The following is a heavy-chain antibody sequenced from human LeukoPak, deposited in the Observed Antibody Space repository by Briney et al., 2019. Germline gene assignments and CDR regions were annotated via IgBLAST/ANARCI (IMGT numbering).Heavy chain of an antibody. Sequence: PSETLSLTCTVSGDSISSYYWSWIRQPPGKGLEWIGYIYYSGSTNYNPSLKSRVTISVDTSKNQFSLKLSSVTAADTAVYYCARLYYDSRRYPNWFDPWGQGTLVTVSS. CDR3: ARLYYDSRRYPNWFDP. D-gene: IGHD3-22*01. J-gene: IGHJ5*02. V-gene: IGHV4-59*08. CDR1: GDSISSYY. CDR2: IYYSGST.